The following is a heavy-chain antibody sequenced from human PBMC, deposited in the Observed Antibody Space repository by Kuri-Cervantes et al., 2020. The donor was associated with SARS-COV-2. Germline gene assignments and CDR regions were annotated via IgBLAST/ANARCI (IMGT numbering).Heavy chain of an antibody. D-gene: IGHD3-10*01. CDR3: ARDDGSGSYFTFDY. Sequence: GESLKISCTASGFTFSSYAMHWVRHAPGKGLEWVAVISYDGSNKYYADSVKGRFTISRDNSKNTLYLQMNSLRAEDTAVYYCARDDGSGSYFTFDYWGQGTLVTVSS. CDR2: ISYDGSNK. V-gene: IGHV3-30-3*01. J-gene: IGHJ4*02. CDR1: GFTFSSYA.